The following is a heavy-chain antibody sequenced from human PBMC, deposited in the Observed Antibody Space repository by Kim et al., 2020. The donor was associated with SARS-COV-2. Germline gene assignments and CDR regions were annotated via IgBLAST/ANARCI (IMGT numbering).Heavy chain of an antibody. Sequence: TYYNPSLKSRVTISVDTSKNQFSLKLSSVTAADTAVYYCVGVGGADAFDIWGQGTMVTVSS. V-gene: IGHV4-31*02. CDR3: VGVGGADAFDI. CDR2: T. D-gene: IGHD3-16*01. J-gene: IGHJ3*02.